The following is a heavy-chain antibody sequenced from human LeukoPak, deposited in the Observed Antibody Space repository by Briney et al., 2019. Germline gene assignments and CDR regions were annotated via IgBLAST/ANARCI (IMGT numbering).Heavy chain of an antibody. V-gene: IGHV4-39*07. CDR2: IYYSGST. J-gene: IGHJ4*02. Sequence: SETLSLTCTVSGGSISSSSYYWGWIRQPPGKGLEWIGSIYYSGSTYYNPSLKSRVTISVDTSKNQFSLKLSSVTAADTAVYYCARARGYSGYDLLYYFDYWGQGTLVTVSS. CDR3: ARARGYSGYDLLYYFDY. D-gene: IGHD5-12*01. CDR1: GGSISSSSYY.